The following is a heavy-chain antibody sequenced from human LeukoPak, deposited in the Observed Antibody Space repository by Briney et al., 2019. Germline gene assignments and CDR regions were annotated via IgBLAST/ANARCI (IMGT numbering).Heavy chain of an antibody. J-gene: IGHJ4*02. V-gene: IGHV3-48*03. CDR2: ISSSGSTI. CDR3: ASPLTYYYDSSGYKYFDY. CDR1: GFTFSSYE. D-gene: IGHD3-22*01. Sequence: GGSLRLSCAASGFTFSSYEMNWVRQAPGKGVEWGSYISSSGSTIYYADSVKGRFTISRDNAKNSLYLQMNSLRAEDTAVYYCASPLTYYYDSSGYKYFDYWGQGTLVTVSS.